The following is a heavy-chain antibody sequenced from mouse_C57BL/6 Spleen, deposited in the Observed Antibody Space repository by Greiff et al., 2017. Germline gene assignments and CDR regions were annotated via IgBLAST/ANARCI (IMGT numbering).Heavy chain of an antibody. Sequence: EVNVVESGGGLVKPGGSLKLSCAASGFTFSSYAMSWVRQTPEKRLEWVATISDGGSYTYYPDNVKGRFTISRDNAKNNLYLQMSHLKSEDTAMYYCASHGFDYWGQGTTLTVSS. CDR1: GFTFSSYA. CDR3: ASHGFDY. V-gene: IGHV5-4*03. D-gene: IGHD1-1*02. CDR2: ISDGGSYT. J-gene: IGHJ2*01.